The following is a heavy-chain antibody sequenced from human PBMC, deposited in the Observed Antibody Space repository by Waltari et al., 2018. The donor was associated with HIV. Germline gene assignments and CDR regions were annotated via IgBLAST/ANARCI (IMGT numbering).Heavy chain of an antibody. D-gene: IGHD3-10*01. CDR2: IKWSGDIT. J-gene: IGHJ4*02. CDR1: GFILDDYG. CDR3: ARKSSSGGFDY. V-gene: IGHV3-20*04. Sequence: EVQLVESGGGVVRPGGSLRLSCEASGFILDDYGMSWVRQVPGKGLGWVSKIKWSGDITGYSDSVKGRFSISRDNAKNSLFLQMNSLTVGDTAFYYCARKSSSGGFDYWGQGALVTVSS.